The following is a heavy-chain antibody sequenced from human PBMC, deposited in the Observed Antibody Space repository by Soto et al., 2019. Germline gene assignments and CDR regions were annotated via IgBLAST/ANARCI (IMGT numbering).Heavy chain of an antibody. CDR2: INRNGKNR. CDR3: ARRRRTDMDDIVLMHDFDF. CDR1: GFTFSDYY. Sequence: QVQLVESGGGLVKPGGSLRLSCAASGFTFSDYYMSWIRQAPGRGLEWLSYINRNGKNRDYADSERGRFTISRDNAKNSLYLEMNGLSVEDTAVYYCARRRRTDMDDIVLMHDFDFWGQGTLVTVSS. J-gene: IGHJ4*02. V-gene: IGHV3-11*01. D-gene: IGHD2-8*01.